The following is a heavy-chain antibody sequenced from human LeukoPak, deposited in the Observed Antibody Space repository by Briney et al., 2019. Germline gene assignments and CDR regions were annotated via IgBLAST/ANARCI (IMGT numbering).Heavy chain of an antibody. Sequence: GGSLRLSCAASGFTFSSYSMNWVRQAPGKGLEWVSYISSSSSTIYYADSVKGRFTISRDNAKNSLSLQMNSLRAEDTAVYYCARATSTVTTFSSFDYWGQGTLVTVSS. CDR1: GFTFSSYS. CDR3: ARATSTVTTFSSFDY. D-gene: IGHD4-17*01. V-gene: IGHV3-48*01. CDR2: ISSSSSTI. J-gene: IGHJ4*02.